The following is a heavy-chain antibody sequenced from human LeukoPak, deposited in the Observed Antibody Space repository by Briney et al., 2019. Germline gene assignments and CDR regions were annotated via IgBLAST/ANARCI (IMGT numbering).Heavy chain of an antibody. Sequence: GSLRLSCAASGLTVSSNYMTWIRQPPGKGLEWIGEINHSGSTNYNPSLKSRVTISVDTSKNQFSLKLSSVTAADTAVYYCARSDPRRSTFWSGYPKDVWGQGTTVTVSS. CDR2: INHSGST. CDR3: ARSDPRRSTFWSGYPKDV. V-gene: IGHV4-34*01. CDR1: GLTVSSNY. J-gene: IGHJ6*02. D-gene: IGHD3-3*01.